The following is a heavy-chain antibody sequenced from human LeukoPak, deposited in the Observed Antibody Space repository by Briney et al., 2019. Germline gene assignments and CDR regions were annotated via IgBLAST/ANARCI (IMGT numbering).Heavy chain of an antibody. CDR1: GFTFSSYG. J-gene: IGHJ4*02. CDR3: ARDVYSNSP. Sequence: PGGSLRLSCAASGFTFSSYGMHWVRQAPGKGLEWVSSISPGSNYIYYADSVKGRFTISRDNAKKLVSLQMNSLRVEDTAIYYCARDVYSNSPWGQGTRVTVSS. D-gene: IGHD2/OR15-2a*01. CDR2: ISPGSNYI. V-gene: IGHV3-21*01.